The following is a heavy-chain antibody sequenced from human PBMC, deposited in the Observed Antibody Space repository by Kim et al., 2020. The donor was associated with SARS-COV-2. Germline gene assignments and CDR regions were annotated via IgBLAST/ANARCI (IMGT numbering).Heavy chain of an antibody. Sequence: SVKVSCKASGGTFSSYAISWVRQAPGQGLEWMGGIIPIFGTANYAQKFQGRVTITADESTSTAYMELSSLRSEDTAVYYCARERYCSSTSCYGRDYYYYGMEVWGQGTTVTVSS. CDR3: ARERYCSSTSCYGRDYYYYGMEV. CDR1: GGTFSSYA. D-gene: IGHD2-2*01. J-gene: IGHJ6*02. CDR2: IIPIFGTA. V-gene: IGHV1-69*13.